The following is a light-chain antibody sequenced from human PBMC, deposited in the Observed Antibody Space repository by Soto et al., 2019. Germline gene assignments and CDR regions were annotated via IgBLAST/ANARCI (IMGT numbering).Light chain of an antibody. Sequence: DIQMTQSPSTLSASVGDRVTITCWASQSISSWLAWYQQKPRKAPKLLIYDASSLESGVPSRFSGSGSGTEFTLTISSLQPDDFATYYCQQYNSYSPWTFGQGTKVEIK. V-gene: IGKV1-5*01. CDR3: QQYNSYSPWT. J-gene: IGKJ1*01. CDR1: QSISSW. CDR2: DAS.